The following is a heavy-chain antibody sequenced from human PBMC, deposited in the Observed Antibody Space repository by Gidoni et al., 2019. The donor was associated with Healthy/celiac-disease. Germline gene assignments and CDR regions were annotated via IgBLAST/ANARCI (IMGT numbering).Heavy chain of an antibody. Sequence: QVQLVESGGGVVQPGRSLRLSCAAYGFPFISYAMPWVRQAPGKGLEWVAVISYDGSNKYYADSVKGRFTISRDNSKNTLYLQMNSLRAEDTAVYYCARDLKGGYYGSGSFDYWGQGTLVTVSS. J-gene: IGHJ4*02. D-gene: IGHD3-10*01. CDR1: GFPFISYA. V-gene: IGHV3-30-3*01. CDR2: ISYDGSNK. CDR3: ARDLKGGYYGSGSFDY.